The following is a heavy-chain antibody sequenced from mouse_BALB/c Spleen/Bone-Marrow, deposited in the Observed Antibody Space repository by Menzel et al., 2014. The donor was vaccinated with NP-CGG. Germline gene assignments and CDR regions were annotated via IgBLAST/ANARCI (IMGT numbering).Heavy chain of an antibody. V-gene: IGHV1-4*01. Sequence: VKLMESGAELARPGASVKMSCKASGCTFTSYTMHWVKQRPGQGLEWIGYINPSSGYANYNQKFKDKATLTADKSSSTAYMQLSSLTSEDSAVYYCARSAYYRSLFAYWGQGTLVTVSA. J-gene: IGHJ3*01. CDR2: INPSSGYA. D-gene: IGHD2-14*01. CDR3: ARSAYYRSLFAY. CDR1: GCTFTSYT.